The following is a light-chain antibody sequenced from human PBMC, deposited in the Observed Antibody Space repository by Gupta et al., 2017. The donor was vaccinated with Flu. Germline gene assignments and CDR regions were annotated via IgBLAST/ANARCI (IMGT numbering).Light chain of an antibody. V-gene: IGLV1-47*01. CDR2: RDE. CDR1: NSDIRSNV. CDR3: VAWDEKLSTHWV. J-gene: IGLJ3*02. Sequence: VTISCSGSNSDIRSNVVYWSQQFPGTTPTLLIYRDERRLSGGPDRFSASKSGTTATVAIMGVRSEDEADYYCVAWDEKLSTHWVFGGGTKLTVL.